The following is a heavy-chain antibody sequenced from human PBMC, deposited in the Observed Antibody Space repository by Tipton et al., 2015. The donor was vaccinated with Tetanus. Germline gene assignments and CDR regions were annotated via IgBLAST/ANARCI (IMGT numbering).Heavy chain of an antibody. CDR1: GGTFSSYA. Sequence: QLVQSGAEVKKPGSSVKVSCKASGGTFSSYAISWVRQAPGQGLEWMGGIIPIFGTANYAQKFQGRVTITADESTSTAYMELSSLRSEDTAVYYCARDPYYYDSSGYYNHDAFEIWGQGTMVTVSS. CDR3: ARDPYYYDSSGYYNHDAFEI. D-gene: IGHD3-22*01. CDR2: IIPIFGTA. J-gene: IGHJ3*02. V-gene: IGHV1-69*01.